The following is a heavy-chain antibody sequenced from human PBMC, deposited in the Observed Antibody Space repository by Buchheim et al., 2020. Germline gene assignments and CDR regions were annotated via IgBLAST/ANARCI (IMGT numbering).Heavy chain of an antibody. Sequence: QLQLQESGPGLAKPSETLTLTCTVSGVSISSSGYSWDWIRQPPGKGLEWIGSIYYSGGTYYNPSLKSRVTISVEPSKNQVSLRLSSVTAADTAVYYCARHASNFIIDYWGQGTL. J-gene: IGHJ4*02. D-gene: IGHD1-1*01. CDR1: GVSISSSGYS. CDR3: ARHASNFIIDY. CDR2: IYYSGGT. V-gene: IGHV4-39*01.